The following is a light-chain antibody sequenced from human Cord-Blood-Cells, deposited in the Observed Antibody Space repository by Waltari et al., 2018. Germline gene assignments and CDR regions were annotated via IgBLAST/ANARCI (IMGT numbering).Light chain of an antibody. CDR3: SSDTSSSTRA. Sequence: QSALTQPASVSGSPGQSITISCTGTSSDVGGYHYFSWYQQHPGKAPKLMIYDVSNRPSGDSNRFSGSKSGNTASLTISGLQAEDEADYYCSSDTSSSTRAFGGGTKLTVL. V-gene: IGLV2-14*01. CDR2: DVS. CDR1: SSDVGGYHY. J-gene: IGLJ3*02.